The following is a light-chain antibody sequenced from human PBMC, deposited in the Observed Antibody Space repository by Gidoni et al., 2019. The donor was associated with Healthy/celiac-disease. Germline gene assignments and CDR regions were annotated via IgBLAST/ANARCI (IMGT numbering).Light chain of an antibody. CDR3: AAWDDSLNGRV. V-gene: IGLV1-44*01. J-gene: IGLJ3*02. CDR2: SNN. CDR1: SSNNGSNT. Sequence: SVLTRPPSASGTPGQRVTISCSGSSSNNGSNTVNWYQQLPGTAPKLLIYSNNQRPSGVPYRVSGSKSGTSASLAISGLQSEDEADYYCAAWDDSLNGRVFGGGTKLTVL.